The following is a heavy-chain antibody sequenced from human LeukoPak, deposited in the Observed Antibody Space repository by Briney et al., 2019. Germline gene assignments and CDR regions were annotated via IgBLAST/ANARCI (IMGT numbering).Heavy chain of an antibody. CDR2: INHSGST. CDR3: ARMYSSSWYVFDY. Sequence: SETLSLTCAVYGGSFSGYYWSWIRQPPGKGLEWIGEINHSGSTNYNPSLKSRVTISVDTSKNRFSLKLSSVTAADTAVYYCARMYSSSWYVFDYWGQGTLVTVSS. V-gene: IGHV4-34*01. D-gene: IGHD6-13*01. CDR1: GGSFSGYY. J-gene: IGHJ4*02.